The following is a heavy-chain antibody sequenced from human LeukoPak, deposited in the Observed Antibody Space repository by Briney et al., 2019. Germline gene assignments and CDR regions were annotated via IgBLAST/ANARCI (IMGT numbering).Heavy chain of an antibody. J-gene: IGHJ4*02. CDR2: IIPIFGTA. CDR3: SCYSNYFDY. D-gene: IGHD2-15*01. V-gene: IGHV1-69*01. CDR1: GGTFSSYA. Sequence: SVKVSCEASGGTFSSYAISCVRQAPGQGLEWMGGIIPIFGTANYAQKFQGRVTITADESTNTAYMELSSLRSEDTAVYYCSCYSNYFDYWGQGTLVTVSS.